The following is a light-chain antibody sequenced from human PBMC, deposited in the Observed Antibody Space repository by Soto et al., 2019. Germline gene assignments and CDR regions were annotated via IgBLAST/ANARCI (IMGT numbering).Light chain of an antibody. Sequence: QSVLTQTASVSGSPGQSITISCTGTSSDVGGYKHVSWYQQHPGKAPKLMIYEVSNRPSGISIRFSGSKSGNTASLTISGLQAEDEAGYYCSSHTSSNTLVFGTGTKVTVL. V-gene: IGLV2-14*01. CDR1: SSDVGGYKH. CDR3: SSHTSSNTLV. J-gene: IGLJ1*01. CDR2: EVS.